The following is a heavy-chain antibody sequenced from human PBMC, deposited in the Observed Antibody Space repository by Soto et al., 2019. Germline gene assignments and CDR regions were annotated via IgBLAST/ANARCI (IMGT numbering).Heavy chain of an antibody. Sequence: SETLSLTCTVSGGSISSGGYYWSWIRQHPGKGLEWIGYIYYSGSTYYNPSLKSRVTISVDTSKNQFSLKLSSVTAADTAVYYCARGYSSSWALDYWGQGTLVTVSS. J-gene: IGHJ4*02. V-gene: IGHV4-31*03. CDR1: GGSISSGGYY. CDR3: ARGYSSSWALDY. CDR2: IYYSGST. D-gene: IGHD6-13*01.